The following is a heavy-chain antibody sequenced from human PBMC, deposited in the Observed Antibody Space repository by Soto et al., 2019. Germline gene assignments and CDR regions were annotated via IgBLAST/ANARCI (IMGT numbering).Heavy chain of an antibody. CDR1: GYTFTSYG. V-gene: IGHV1-18*01. Sequence: QVQLVQSGAEVKKPGTSVKVSCKASGYTFTSYGISWVRQAPGQGLEWMGWISGYNGNTNYAQKLQGRDTMNTDTSTSTAYMELMSLRSDATAVYYCRRSVGLSYGMDVWGQVTTITVSS. CDR2: ISGYNGNT. CDR3: RRSVGLSYGMDV. J-gene: IGHJ6*02. D-gene: IGHD1-26*01.